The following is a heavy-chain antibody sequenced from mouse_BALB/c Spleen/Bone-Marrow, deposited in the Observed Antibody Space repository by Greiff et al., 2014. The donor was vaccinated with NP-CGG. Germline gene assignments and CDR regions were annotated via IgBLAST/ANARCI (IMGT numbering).Heavy chain of an antibody. CDR1: GYTFTSYY. J-gene: IGHJ2*01. Sequence: VQLQQSGPELVKPGASVRISCKASGYTFTSYYIHWVKQRPGQGLEWIGWIYPGNVNTKYNEKFKGKATLTADKSSSTAYMQLSSLTSEDSAVYFCARRYDDYSDYWGQGTTLTVSS. D-gene: IGHD2-14*01. CDR2: IYPGNVNT. CDR3: ARRYDDYSDY. V-gene: IGHV1S56*01.